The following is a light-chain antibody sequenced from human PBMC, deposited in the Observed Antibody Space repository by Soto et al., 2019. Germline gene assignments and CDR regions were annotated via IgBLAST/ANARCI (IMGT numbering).Light chain of an antibody. CDR1: QSVSSSY. Sequence: EIVLSQSPGTLSLSPGERATLSCRASQSVSSSYLAWYQQKPGQAPRLLIYGASSRATGIPDRFSGSGSGTEFTPTISSLQPDDFATYYCQHYNSYSEAFGQGTKVDI. V-gene: IGKV3-20*01. J-gene: IGKJ1*01. CDR2: GAS. CDR3: QHYNSYSEA.